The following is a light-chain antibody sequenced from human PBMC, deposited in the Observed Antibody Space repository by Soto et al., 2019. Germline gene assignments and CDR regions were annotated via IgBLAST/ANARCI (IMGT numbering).Light chain of an antibody. CDR2: EAS. V-gene: IGKV1-5*03. CDR1: QPLXSW. Sequence: DIQMTQSPSTLSGSVGDRVTITCRASQPLXSWFGWYQQKPGKAPKFLXYEASTLKSGGPSRLSGSGSGTEFTLTISSLQPDYFATYYCQHYKSDPDAFGQGTKVDI. CDR3: QHYKSDPDA. J-gene: IGKJ1*01.